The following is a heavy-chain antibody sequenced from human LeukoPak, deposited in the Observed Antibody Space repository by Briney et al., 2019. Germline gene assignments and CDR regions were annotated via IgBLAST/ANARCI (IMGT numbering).Heavy chain of an antibody. Sequence: GGSLRLSCAASGFTFSSYAMSWVRQAPGKGLEWVSAISGSGGSTYCADSVKGRFTISRDNSKNTLYLQMNSLRAEDAAVYYCAKDRDNYAILTDDYYYGMDVWGQGTTVTVSS. D-gene: IGHD3-9*01. J-gene: IGHJ6*02. CDR2: ISGSGGST. CDR1: GFTFSSYA. V-gene: IGHV3-23*01. CDR3: AKDRDNYAILTDDYYYGMDV.